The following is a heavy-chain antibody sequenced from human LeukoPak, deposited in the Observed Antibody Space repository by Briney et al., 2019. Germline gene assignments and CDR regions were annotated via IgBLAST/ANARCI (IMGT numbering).Heavy chain of an antibody. CDR1: GGSISSSNW. J-gene: IGHJ4*02. CDR2: IYHSGST. V-gene: IGHV4-4*02. CDR3: ARDERDCTNGVCYSPRFDY. D-gene: IGHD2-8*01. Sequence: PSGTLSLTCAVSGGSISSSNWWSWVRQPPGKGLEWIGEIYHSGSTNYNPSLKSRVTISVDKSKNQFSLKLSSVTAADTAVYYCARDERDCTNGVCYSPRFDYWGQGTLVTVSS.